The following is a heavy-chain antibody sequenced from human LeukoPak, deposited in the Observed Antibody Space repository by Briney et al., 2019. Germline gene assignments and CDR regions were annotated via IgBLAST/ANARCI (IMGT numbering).Heavy chain of an antibody. CDR2: ISSSSSTI. J-gene: IGHJ4*02. V-gene: IGHV3-48*04. Sequence: GGSLRLSCAASGFSFNSYNMNWVRQAPGKGLEWVSYISSSSSTIYYADSVKGRFTISRDNAKNSLYLQMNSLRAEDTAVYYCARDFSSGYDYWGQGTLVTVSS. D-gene: IGHD3-22*01. CDR1: GFSFNSYN. CDR3: ARDFSSGYDY.